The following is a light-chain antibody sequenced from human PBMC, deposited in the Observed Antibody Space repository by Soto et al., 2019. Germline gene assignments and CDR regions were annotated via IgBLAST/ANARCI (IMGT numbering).Light chain of an antibody. V-gene: IGLV2-11*01. CDR3: CSYAGSYTWV. Sequence: QSALTQPRSVSGSPGQSVTVSCTGTTGSVAGNDYVSWYQQHPCKAPKLLIFDVTKRPSGVPDRFFGSKSGNTASLTISGLQAEDEADYYCCSYAGSYTWVFGSGTKLTVL. CDR1: TGSVAGNDY. J-gene: IGLJ1*01. CDR2: DVT.